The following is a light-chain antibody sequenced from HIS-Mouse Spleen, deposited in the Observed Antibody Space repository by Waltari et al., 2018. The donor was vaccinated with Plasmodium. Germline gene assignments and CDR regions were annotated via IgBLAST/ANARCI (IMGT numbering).Light chain of an antibody. J-gene: IGKJ4*01. CDR1: QSVLYSSNNKNY. Sequence: DIVMTQSPDSLAVSLGERATINCKSSQSVLYSSNNKNYLAWYQQKPGQPPKLLIYWASTRESGVPDRFSGSGSGTYFTLTISSLQAEDVAVYYCQQYYSTPLTFGGGPRWRSN. CDR2: WAS. CDR3: QQYYSTPLT. V-gene: IGKV4-1*01.